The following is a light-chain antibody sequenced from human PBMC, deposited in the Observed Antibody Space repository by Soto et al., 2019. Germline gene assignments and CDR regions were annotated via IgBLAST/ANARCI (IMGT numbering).Light chain of an antibody. V-gene: IGKV3-11*01. CDR1: QSVSSY. Sequence: EIVLTQSPATLSLSPGERATLSCRASQSVSSYLAWYQQKPGQAPRLLIYGASNRATGIPARFSGSGSGTDFTLTISSLEPEDFAVYYCQHRGRWPRTFGQGTNLES. CDR2: GAS. CDR3: QHRGRWPRT. J-gene: IGKJ2*01.